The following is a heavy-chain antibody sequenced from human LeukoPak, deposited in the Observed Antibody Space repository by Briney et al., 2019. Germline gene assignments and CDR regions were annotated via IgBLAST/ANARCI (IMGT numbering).Heavy chain of an antibody. CDR1: GFTISRNY. D-gene: IGHD2-21*02. V-gene: IGHV3-53*01. Sequence: PGGSLRLSCAASGFTISRNYMNWVRQTPGKGLEWVSVIYSGGSTYYADSVKGRFTISRDNSKNTLYLQMNSLRAEDTAVYYCAAHYCGGDCYVDYWGQGTLVTVSS. CDR3: AAHYCGGDCYVDY. CDR2: IYSGGST. J-gene: IGHJ4*02.